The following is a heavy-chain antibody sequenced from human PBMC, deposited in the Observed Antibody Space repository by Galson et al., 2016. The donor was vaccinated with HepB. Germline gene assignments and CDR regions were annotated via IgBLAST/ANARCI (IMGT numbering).Heavy chain of an antibody. CDR2: IRSTAYGGTT. CDR3: TKVIYDILTGYRSLSDY. J-gene: IGHJ4*02. V-gene: IGHV3-49*04. D-gene: IGHD3-9*01. CDR1: GFTFSTHY. Sequence: SLRLSCAASGFTFSTHYMSWVRQAPGKGLEWVGLIRSTAYGGTTEYATSVKGRFTMSRDDSKSIAYLHINSLKTDDTAVYYCTKVIYDILTGYRSLSDYWGQGTLVTVSS.